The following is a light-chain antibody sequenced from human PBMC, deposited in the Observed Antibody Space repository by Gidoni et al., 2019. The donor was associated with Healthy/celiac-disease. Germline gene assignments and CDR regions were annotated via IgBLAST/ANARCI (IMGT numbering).Light chain of an antibody. J-gene: IGKJ2*01. Sequence: DSQMTQSPSTLSASVGDRVTITCRARQSISSWLAWYQQKPGKAPKLLIYKASSLESGVPSRFSGSGSGTEFTLTISSLQPDDFATYYCQQYNSYSPYTFGQGTKLEIK. CDR3: QQYNSYSPYT. CDR1: QSISSW. CDR2: KAS. V-gene: IGKV1-5*03.